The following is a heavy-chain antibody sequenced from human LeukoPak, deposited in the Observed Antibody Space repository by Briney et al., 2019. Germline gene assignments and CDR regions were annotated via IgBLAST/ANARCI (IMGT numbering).Heavy chain of an antibody. CDR3: ARDRFEDTAMVTRAFDI. CDR2: IIPIFGTA. J-gene: IGHJ3*02. D-gene: IGHD5-18*01. V-gene: IGHV1-69*13. CDR1: GGTLSRYA. Sequence: SVKVSCEASGGTLSRYALSWVREAPGQGLVWMGGIIPIFGTANYAQKFQGRVTITADESTSTAYMELSSLRSEDRAVYYCARDRFEDTAMVTRAFDIWGQGTMVTVSS.